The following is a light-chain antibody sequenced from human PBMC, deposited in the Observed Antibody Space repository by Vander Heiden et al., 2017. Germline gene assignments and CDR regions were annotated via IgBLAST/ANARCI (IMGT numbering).Light chain of an antibody. V-gene: IGKV1-9*01. CDR3: QQLKSYPLT. CDR2: ASS. CDR1: QGSSSY. Sequence: DIELTQSPSFLYASVGDRVTVTSRASQGSSSYLAWFQQKPGKAPKLLIYASSTLQGGLPSRFSGSGSGTEFTLTISSLQPEDFATYYCQQLKSYPLTFGVGTKVEIK. J-gene: IGKJ4*01.